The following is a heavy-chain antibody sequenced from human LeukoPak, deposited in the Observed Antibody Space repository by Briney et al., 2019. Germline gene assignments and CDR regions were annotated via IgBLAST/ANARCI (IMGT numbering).Heavy chain of an antibody. J-gene: IGHJ4*02. D-gene: IGHD3/OR15-3a*01. V-gene: IGHV4-39*01. CDR2: VYYSGSA. Sequence: SETLSLTCTVSGGSISNSTYYWGWIRQPPGKGLEWVGTVYYSGSAYYNPSLKSRVTISVDTSKNQFSLKLRSVTAADTAVYYCAKRIFGLYYFDYWGQGSLVTVSS. CDR3: AKRIFGLYYFDY. CDR1: GGSISNSTYY.